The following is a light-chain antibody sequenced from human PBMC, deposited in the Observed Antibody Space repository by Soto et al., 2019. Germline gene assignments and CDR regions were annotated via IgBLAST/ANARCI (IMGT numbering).Light chain of an antibody. CDR1: QSVSNN. CDR3: QQYNNWPWK. V-gene: IGKV3-15*01. CDR2: GAS. J-gene: IGKJ1*01. Sequence: EIVLTQSPGTLSLSTGERATLSCRASQSVSNNYLAWYQQKPGQAPRLLIYGASTRATGIPARFSGSGSGTEFTLTISSLQSEDFAVYYCQQYNNWPWKCGQGTKGDIK.